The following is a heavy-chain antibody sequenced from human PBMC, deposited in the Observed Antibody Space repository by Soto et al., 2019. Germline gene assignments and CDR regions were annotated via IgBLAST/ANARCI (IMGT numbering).Heavy chain of an antibody. CDR1: GYTFTNYG. J-gene: IGHJ5*02. CDR2: INVYNGNT. CDR3: ARGVGSGSYYNQYNWFDP. V-gene: IGHV1-18*01. Sequence: QVQLVQSGGEVKKPGASVKVSCKASGYTFTNYGISWVRQAPGQGLEWMGWINVYNGNTKYAQKVQGRVTMTTDTXTXTXXMELRVLRSDDTAVYYCARGVGSGSYYNQYNWFDPWGQGTLVTVSS. D-gene: IGHD3-10*01.